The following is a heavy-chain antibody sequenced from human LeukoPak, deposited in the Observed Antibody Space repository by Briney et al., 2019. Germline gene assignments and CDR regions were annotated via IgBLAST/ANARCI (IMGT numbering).Heavy chain of an antibody. CDR1: GGTFSSYA. CDR3: ARSEVATIMVYGY. CDR2: IIPIFGTA. V-gene: IGHV1-69*13. J-gene: IGHJ4*02. D-gene: IGHD5-12*01. Sequence: SVKVSCKASGGTFSSYAISWVRQAPGQGLEWMGGIIPIFGTANYAQKFRGRVTITADESTSTAYMELSSLRSDDTAVYYCARSEVATIMVYGYWGQGTLVTVSS.